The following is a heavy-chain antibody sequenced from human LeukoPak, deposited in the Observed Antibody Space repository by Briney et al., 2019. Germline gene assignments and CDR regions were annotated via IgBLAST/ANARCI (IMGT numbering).Heavy chain of an antibody. CDR2: IRSKAYGGTT. J-gene: IGHJ4*02. V-gene: IGHV3-49*03. CDR1: GFTFGDYA. D-gene: IGHD1-26*01. CDR3: TREWELPGTDFDY. Sequence: GGSLRLSCTASGFTFGDYAMDWFRQAPGKGLEWLGFIRSKAYGGTTEYAASVKGRFTISRDESKSIAYLQMNSLKTEDTAVYYCTREWELPGTDFDYWGQGTLVTVSS.